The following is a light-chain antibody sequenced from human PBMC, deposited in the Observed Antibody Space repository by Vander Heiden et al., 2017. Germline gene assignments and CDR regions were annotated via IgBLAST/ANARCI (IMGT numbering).Light chain of an antibody. J-gene: IGKJ3*01. CDR3: QQCDSIPST. CDR1: QSIDNF. Sequence: DIEMSHTPSSLSASVGDTVTITCRASQSIDNFLNWYQHPPGKAPTLLISTASNLHGGVPSRFSGSRSGTDFTLTIASLQPEDFATYSCQQCDSIPSTFGHGTKVDAK. V-gene: IGKV1-39*01. CDR2: TAS.